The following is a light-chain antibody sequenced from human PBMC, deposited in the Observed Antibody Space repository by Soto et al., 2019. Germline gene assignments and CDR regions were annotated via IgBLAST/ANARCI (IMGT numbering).Light chain of an antibody. CDR3: QQYYSLPLT. Sequence: DIVMTQSPESLAVSLGERATINWKSSQSVFYSSNNKNYLTWYQQKPGQPPKLLIHWASTRESGVPDRFSGSGSETDFTLTISSLQAEDVTVYYCQQYYSLPLTFGGRTKLEIK. V-gene: IGKV4-1*01. CDR2: WAS. J-gene: IGKJ4*01. CDR1: QSVFYSSNNKNY.